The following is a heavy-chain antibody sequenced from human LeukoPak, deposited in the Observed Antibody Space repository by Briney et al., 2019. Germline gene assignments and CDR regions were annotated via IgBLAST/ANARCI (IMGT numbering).Heavy chain of an antibody. CDR3: ARDELLFDY. J-gene: IGHJ4*02. D-gene: IGHD1-26*01. CDR1: GYTFTSYG. V-gene: IGHV1-18*04. Sequence: GASVTVSFKASGYTFTSYGVSWVRQAPGQGREWMGWISAYNGNTNYAQKLQGRVTMTTDTSTSTAYMELRSLRSDDTAVYYCARDELLFDYWGQGTLVTVSS. CDR2: ISAYNGNT.